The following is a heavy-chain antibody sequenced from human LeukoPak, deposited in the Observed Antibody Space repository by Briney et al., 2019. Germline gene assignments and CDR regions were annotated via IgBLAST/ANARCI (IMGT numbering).Heavy chain of an antibody. J-gene: IGHJ4*02. CDR3: ARVRNNGDSVVAYYFDS. D-gene: IGHD2-21*02. CDR1: GVSIDNSDYY. V-gene: IGHV4-39*07. CDR2: ISYSGTT. Sequence: SETLSLTCTVSGVSIDNSDYYWGWIRQPPGKWLEWIGDISYSGTTHYNPSLKSRITISEDTSNNQSFLKLRSVTAADTATYYCARVRNNGDSVVAYYFDSWGQGTLVTVSS.